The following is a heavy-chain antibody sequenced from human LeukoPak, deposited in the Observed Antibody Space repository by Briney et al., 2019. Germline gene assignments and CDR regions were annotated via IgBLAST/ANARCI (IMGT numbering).Heavy chain of an antibody. CDR1: GFTFSSYA. CDR3: ARMGGSSTGFDY. V-gene: IGHV3-30*01. D-gene: IGHD1-26*01. CDR2: ISYDGSNK. J-gene: IGHJ4*02. Sequence: GGSLRLSCAASGFTFSSYAMHWVRQAPGKGLEWVAVISYDGSNKYYADSVKGRFTISRDNSKNTLYLQMNSLRAEDTAVYYCARMGGSSTGFDYWGQGTLVTVSS.